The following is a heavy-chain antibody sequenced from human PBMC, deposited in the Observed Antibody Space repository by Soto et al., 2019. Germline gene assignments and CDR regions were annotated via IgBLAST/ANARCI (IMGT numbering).Heavy chain of an antibody. CDR2: ISTYNGDT. Sequence: QVQLVQSGPEVRKPGASVKVSCGASGYTFTTSGISWVRQVPGQGLEWMGWISTYNGDTNSAQNFQGRVLMTADTSTGTAYMELMSLKSDDTAVYYCARQGSWPYYYYGLDVWGQGTTVTVSS. J-gene: IGHJ6*02. CDR3: ARQGSWPYYYYGLDV. CDR1: GYTFTTSG. D-gene: IGHD1-26*01. V-gene: IGHV1-18*01.